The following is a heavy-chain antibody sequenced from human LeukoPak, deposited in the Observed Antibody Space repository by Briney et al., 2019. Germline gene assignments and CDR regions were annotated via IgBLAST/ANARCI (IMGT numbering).Heavy chain of an antibody. V-gene: IGHV3-74*01. Sequence: GGSLRLSCAASGFTFSSYLMHWVRQAPGKRLGWVSRINSDGSSTSYADSVKGRFTISRDNAKNTLYLQMNSLRAEDTAVYYCAREYDFWEILDYWGQGTLVTVSS. CDR1: GFTFSSYL. J-gene: IGHJ4*02. CDR3: AREYDFWEILDY. D-gene: IGHD3-3*01. CDR2: INSDGSST.